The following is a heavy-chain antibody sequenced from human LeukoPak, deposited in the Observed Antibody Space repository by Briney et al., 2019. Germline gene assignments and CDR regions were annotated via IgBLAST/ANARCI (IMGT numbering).Heavy chain of an antibody. J-gene: IGHJ6*02. CDR2: IYYSGST. V-gene: IGHV4-59*01. CDR1: GGSLSSYY. D-gene: IGHD5-18*01. Sequence: SETLSLTCTVSGGSLSSYYWSWIRQPPGKGLEWIGYIYYSGSTNYNPSLKSRVTISVDTSKNQFSLKLSSVTAADTAVYYCARAVRGYSYGYIYYYYGMDVWGQGTTVTVSS. CDR3: ARAVRGYSYGYIYYYYGMDV.